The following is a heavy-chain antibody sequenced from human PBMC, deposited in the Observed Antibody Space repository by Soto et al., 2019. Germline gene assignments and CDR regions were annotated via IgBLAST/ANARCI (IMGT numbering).Heavy chain of an antibody. Sequence: GGSLRLSWAASGFTFSSYSMSWVRQAPGKGLEWVSAISGSGGSTYYADSVKGRFTISRDNSKNTLYLQMNSLRAEDTAVYYCAKDTTPGDDSSGYYLPEYFQHWGQGTLVTVSS. CDR2: ISGSGGST. CDR1: GFTFSSYS. D-gene: IGHD3-22*01. CDR3: AKDTTPGDDSSGYYLPEYFQH. V-gene: IGHV3-23*01. J-gene: IGHJ1*01.